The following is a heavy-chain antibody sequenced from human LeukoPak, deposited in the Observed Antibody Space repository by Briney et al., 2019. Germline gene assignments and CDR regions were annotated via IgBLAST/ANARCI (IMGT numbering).Heavy chain of an antibody. D-gene: IGHD3-22*01. CDR1: GGSNSSGGYS. Sequence: SETLSLTCAVSGGSNSSGGYSWSWIRQLPGKGLEWIGYIYHSGSTYYNPSLKSRVTISVDTSKNQFSLNLTSVTAADTAVYYCAREGVVVISLPFDNWGQGTLVTVSS. CDR3: AREGVVVISLPFDN. CDR2: IYHSGST. J-gene: IGHJ4*02. V-gene: IGHV4-30-2*01.